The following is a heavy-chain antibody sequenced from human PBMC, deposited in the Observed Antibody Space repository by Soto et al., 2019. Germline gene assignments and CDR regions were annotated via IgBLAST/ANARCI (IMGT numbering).Heavy chain of an antibody. CDR2: IYYRGNT. CDR3: ARGEGTVAGTGTFDY. D-gene: IGHD6-19*01. CDR1: GGSISSGDYY. V-gene: IGHV4-30-4*01. J-gene: IGHJ4*02. Sequence: SETLSLTCTVSGGSISSGDYYWSWIRQPPGKGLEWIGYIYYRGNTYYNPSLKGRATISVDTSKNQFSLKLSSVTAADTAVYYCARGEGTVAGTGTFDYWGQGTLVTVSS.